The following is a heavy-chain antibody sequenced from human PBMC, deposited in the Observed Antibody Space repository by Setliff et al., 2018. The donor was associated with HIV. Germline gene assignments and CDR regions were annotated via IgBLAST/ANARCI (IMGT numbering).Heavy chain of an antibody. J-gene: IGHJ4*02. D-gene: IGHD2-15*01. CDR2: IKSKTDGGTT. Sequence: GGSLRLSCAASGFTFSNAWMNWVRQAPGKGLEWVGRIKSKTDGGTTDYAAPVKGRFTISRDDSKNTLYLQMNSLKTEDTAVYYCTADLPDSAPYCFDYWGQGALVTAPQ. CDR1: GFTFSNAW. CDR3: TADLPDSAPYCFDY. V-gene: IGHV3-15*07.